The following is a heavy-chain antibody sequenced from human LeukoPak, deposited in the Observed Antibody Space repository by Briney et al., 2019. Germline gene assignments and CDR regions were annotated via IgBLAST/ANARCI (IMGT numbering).Heavy chain of an antibody. D-gene: IGHD3-3*01. CDR2: MNPNSGNT. J-gene: IGHJ3*02. CDR1: GYTFTSYD. V-gene: IGHV1-8*01. Sequence: ASVKVSCKASGYTFTSYDINWVRQATGQGLEWMGWMNPNSGNTGYAQKFQGRVTMTRNTSINTAYMELSSLRSEDTAVYYCARVYHGYDFWSGYDAFDIWGQGTMVTVSS. CDR3: ARVYHGYDFWSGYDAFDI.